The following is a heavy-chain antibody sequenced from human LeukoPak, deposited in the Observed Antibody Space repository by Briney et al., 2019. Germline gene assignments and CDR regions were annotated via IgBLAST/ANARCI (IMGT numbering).Heavy chain of an antibody. V-gene: IGHV3-66*01. J-gene: IGHJ4*02. CDR1: GFTVSRNY. D-gene: IGHD6-13*01. CDR2: IYSGGST. Sequence: GGSLRLSCAASGFTVSRNYMSWVRQAPGKGLEWVSVIYSGGSTYYADSVKGRFTISRDNSKNTLYLQMNSLRAEDTAVYYCARAGPSSSWHQFDYWGQGTLITVSS. CDR3: ARAGPSSSWHQFDY.